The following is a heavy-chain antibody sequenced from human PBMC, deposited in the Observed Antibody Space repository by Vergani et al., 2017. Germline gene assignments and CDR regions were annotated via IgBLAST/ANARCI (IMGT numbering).Heavy chain of an antibody. D-gene: IGHD3-9*01. Sequence: QVQLQESGPRLVRPSQTLSLTCTVSGGSISSYHWSWIRQPPGKGLEWIGYIYYSGSTNYSPSLNSRVTMSVDTSKNQFSLKLRSVTAADTAVYFCARVMYRDEASTGYRLEGMDIWGQGTTVTISS. J-gene: IGHJ6*02. V-gene: IGHV4-59*01. CDR1: GGSISSYH. CDR3: ARVMYRDEASTGYRLEGMDI. CDR2: IYYSGST.